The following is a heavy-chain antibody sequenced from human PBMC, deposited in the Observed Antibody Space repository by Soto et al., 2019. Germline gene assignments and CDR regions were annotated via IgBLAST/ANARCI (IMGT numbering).Heavy chain of an antibody. Sequence: QVQLVQSGAEVKKPGASVKVSCKASGYPFTSYGISWVRQAPGEGPEWMGWIRPYNGNTQSTQEFKGRVTMTTDTATTTVYMELRNLRSDDTAVYYCARKGANTWCGGGHDYWGQGTLVTVSS. J-gene: IGHJ4*02. D-gene: IGHD2-8*02. CDR3: ARKGANTWCGGGHDY. V-gene: IGHV1-18*04. CDR1: GYPFTSYG. CDR2: IRPYNGNT.